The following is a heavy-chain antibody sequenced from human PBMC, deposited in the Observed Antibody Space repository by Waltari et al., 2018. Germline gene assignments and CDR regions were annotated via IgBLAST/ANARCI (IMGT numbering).Heavy chain of an antibody. CDR1: GFTFSSYG. V-gene: IGHV3-33*06. Sequence: QVQLVESGGGVVQPGRSLRLSCAASGFTFSSYGMHWVRQAPGKGLEWVAVIWYDGSNKYYADAVKGRFTISRDNSKNTLYLQMDSLRAEDTALYYCAKVTWVRLPDDCWGQGTLVTVSS. D-gene: IGHD3-16*01. CDR2: IWYDGSNK. CDR3: AKVTWVRLPDDC. J-gene: IGHJ4*02.